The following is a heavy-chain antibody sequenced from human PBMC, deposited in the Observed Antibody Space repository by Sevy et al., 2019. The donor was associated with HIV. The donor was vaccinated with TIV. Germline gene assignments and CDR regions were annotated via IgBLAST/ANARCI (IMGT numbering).Heavy chain of an antibody. CDR3: GKVSIFGVGGFYDY. CDR2: ISGSGTST. Sequence: GGSLRLSCAASVFSFSTYARTWVRQAPGKGLEWVSGISGSGTSTYYTDSVKGRFTISRDNSKNTVYLQMNNLRAEDTAVYYCGKVSIFGVGGFYDYWGQGTLVTVSS. J-gene: IGHJ4*02. D-gene: IGHD3-3*01. V-gene: IGHV3-23*01. CDR1: VFSFSTYA.